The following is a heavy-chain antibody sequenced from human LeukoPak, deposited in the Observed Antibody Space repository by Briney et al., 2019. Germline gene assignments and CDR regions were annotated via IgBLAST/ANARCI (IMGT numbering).Heavy chain of an antibody. CDR2: ISYDGSNK. J-gene: IGHJ4*02. Sequence: GRSLRLSCAASGFTFSSYAMHWVRQAPGKGLEWVAVISYDGSNKYYADSVKGRFTISRDNSKNTLYLQMNSLRAEDTAVYYCAREETAAAGAFDYLGQGTLVTVSS. CDR1: GFTFSSYA. D-gene: IGHD6-13*01. V-gene: IGHV3-30*01. CDR3: AREETAAAGAFDY.